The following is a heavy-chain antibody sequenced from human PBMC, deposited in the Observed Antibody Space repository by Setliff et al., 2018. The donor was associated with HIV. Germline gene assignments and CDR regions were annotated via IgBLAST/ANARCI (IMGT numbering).Heavy chain of an antibody. J-gene: IGHJ4*02. V-gene: IGHV3-9*01. CDR2: ITWSSGGV. Sequence: GGSLRLSCAASGFTFGHYVMHWVRQAPGKGVEWVSGITWSSGGVGYADSVKGRFTISRDNAKNSQYLLMSDLRAEDTAVYYCAAVFTGEPGRSLDYWGQGTPVTVSS. CDR1: GFTFGHYV. D-gene: IGHD1-26*01. CDR3: AAVFTGEPGRSLDY.